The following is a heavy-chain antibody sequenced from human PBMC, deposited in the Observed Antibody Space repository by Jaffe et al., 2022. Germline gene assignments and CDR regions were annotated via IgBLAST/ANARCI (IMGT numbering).Heavy chain of an antibody. D-gene: IGHD3-10*01. J-gene: IGHJ5*02. V-gene: IGHV4-59*01. Sequence: QVQLQESGPGLVKPSETLSLTCTVSGGSISSYYWSWIRQPPGKGLEWIGYIYYSGSTNYNPSLKSRVTISVDTSKNQFSLKLSSVTAADTAVYYCARDYYYGSGSYYGWFDPWGQGTLVTVSS. CDR1: GGSISSYY. CDR3: ARDYYYGSGSYYGWFDP. CDR2: IYYSGST.